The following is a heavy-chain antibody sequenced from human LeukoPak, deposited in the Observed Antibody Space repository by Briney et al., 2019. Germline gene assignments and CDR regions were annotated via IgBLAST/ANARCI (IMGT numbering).Heavy chain of an antibody. D-gene: IGHD6-13*01. V-gene: IGHV4-34*01. CDR3: ARADSSSFDY. CDR2: INHSGST. CDR1: GGSFSGYY. Sequence: SETLSLTCAVYGGSFSGYYWSWIRQPPGKGLEWIGEINHSGSTNYNPPLKSRVTISVDTSKNQFSLKLSSVTAADTAVYYCARADSSSFDYWGQGTLVTVSS. J-gene: IGHJ4*02.